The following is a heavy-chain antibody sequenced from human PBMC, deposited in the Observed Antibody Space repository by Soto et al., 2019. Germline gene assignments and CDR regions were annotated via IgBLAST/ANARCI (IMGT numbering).Heavy chain of an antibody. V-gene: IGHV3-30-3*01. Sequence: GGSLRLSCAASGFTFSSYAMHWVRQAPGKGLEWVAVISYDGSNKYYADSVKGRFTISRDNSKNTLYLQMNSLRAEDTAVYYCARGWIQLWSPFDYWGQGTLVTVSS. CDR1: GFTFSSYA. D-gene: IGHD5-18*01. CDR2: ISYDGSNK. CDR3: ARGWIQLWSPFDY. J-gene: IGHJ4*02.